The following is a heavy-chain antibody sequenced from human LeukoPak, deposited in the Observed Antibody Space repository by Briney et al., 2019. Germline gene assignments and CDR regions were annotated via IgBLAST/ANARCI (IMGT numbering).Heavy chain of an antibody. Sequence: ASVKVSCKASGGTFSRYAISWVRQAPGQGLEWMGGIIPIFGTANYAQKFQGRVTITADKSTSTAYMELSSLRSEDTAVYYCARGPDGSGEFMWFDPWGQGSLVTVSS. D-gene: IGHD3-10*01. CDR2: IIPIFGTA. CDR3: ARGPDGSGEFMWFDP. CDR1: GGTFSRYA. V-gene: IGHV1-69*06. J-gene: IGHJ5*02.